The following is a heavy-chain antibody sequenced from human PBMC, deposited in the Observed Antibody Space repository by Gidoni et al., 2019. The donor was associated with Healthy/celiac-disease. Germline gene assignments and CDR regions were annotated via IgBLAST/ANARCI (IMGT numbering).Heavy chain of an antibody. D-gene: IGHD3-3*01. CDR1: GGSISSSSYY. CDR3: ARHPTYYDFWSGYYMGYFDY. Sequence: QLQLQESGPGLVKPSETLSLTCTVSGGSISSSSYYWGWIRQPPGKGLEWIGSIYYSGSTYYNPSLKSRVTISVDTSKNQFSLKLSSVTAADTAVYYCARHPTYYDFWSGYYMGYFDYWGQGTLVTVSS. J-gene: IGHJ4*02. V-gene: IGHV4-39*01. CDR2: IYYSGST.